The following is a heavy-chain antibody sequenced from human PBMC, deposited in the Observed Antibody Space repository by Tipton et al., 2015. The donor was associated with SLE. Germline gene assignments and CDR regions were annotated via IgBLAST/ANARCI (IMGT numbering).Heavy chain of an antibody. D-gene: IGHD2-2*01. CDR1: GFTFSSYW. V-gene: IGHV3-7*01. Sequence: SLRLSCAASGFTFSSYWMSWVRQAPGKGLEWVANIKQDGSEKYYVDSVKGRFTISRDNAKNSLYLQMNSLRAEDTAVYYCARDLVVVPAAIIEEQQQLVDDAFDIWGQGTMVTVSS. CDR2: IKQDGSEK. CDR3: ARDLVVVPAAIIEEQQQLVDDAFDI. J-gene: IGHJ3*02.